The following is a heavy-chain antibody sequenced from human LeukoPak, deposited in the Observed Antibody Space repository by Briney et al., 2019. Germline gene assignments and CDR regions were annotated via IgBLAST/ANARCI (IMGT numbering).Heavy chain of an antibody. CDR1: GFTFTDYG. J-gene: IGHJ4*02. Sequence: PGGSLRLSCAASGFTFTDYGIHWVRQAPGKGLEWVAFIRYDGSNKYYADSVKGRFTISRDNSKNTLYLQMNSLRAEDTAVYYCAKDYDSSGYYPLCYFDYWGQGTLVTVSS. D-gene: IGHD3-22*01. CDR2: IRYDGSNK. V-gene: IGHV3-30*02. CDR3: AKDYDSSGYYPLCYFDY.